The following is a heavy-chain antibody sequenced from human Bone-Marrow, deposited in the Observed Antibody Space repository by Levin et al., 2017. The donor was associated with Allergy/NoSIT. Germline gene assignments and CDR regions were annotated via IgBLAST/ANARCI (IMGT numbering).Heavy chain of an antibody. CDR1: EFTFRNKW. Sequence: TGGSLRLSCAATEFTFRNKWMSWVRQAPGKGLEWVANIKGDGSQRYYVDSVKGRFTISRDNANYALYLQMDSLRAEDTAVYYCASLNRGYYYPFDAFEVWGQGTVVTVSS. CDR3: ASLNRGYYYPFDAFEV. J-gene: IGHJ3*01. CDR2: IKGDGSQR. V-gene: IGHV3-7*01. D-gene: IGHD3-3*01.